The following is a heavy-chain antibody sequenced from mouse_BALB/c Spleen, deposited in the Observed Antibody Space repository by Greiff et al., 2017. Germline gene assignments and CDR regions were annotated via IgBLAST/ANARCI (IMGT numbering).Heavy chain of an antibody. Sequence: QVQLKQSGPGLVAPSQSLSITCTVSGFSLTSYGVHWVRQPPGKGLEWLGVIWAGGSTNYNSALMSRLSISKDNSNSQVFLKMNSLQTDDTAMYYCARDNYGSRYYFDYWGQGTTLTVSS. J-gene: IGHJ2*01. V-gene: IGHV2-9*02. CDR1: GFSLTSYG. D-gene: IGHD1-1*01. CDR3: ARDNYGSRYYFDY. CDR2: IWAGGST.